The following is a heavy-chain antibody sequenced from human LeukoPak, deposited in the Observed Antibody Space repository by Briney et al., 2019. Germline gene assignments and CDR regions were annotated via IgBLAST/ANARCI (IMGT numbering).Heavy chain of an antibody. CDR1: GFTFSDYW. CDR2: IKQDGSEK. J-gene: IGHJ4*02. D-gene: IGHD6-19*01. V-gene: IGHV3-7*01. CDR3: ARHSSGWYWYYFDY. Sequence: GGSLRLSCVASGFTFSDYWMSWVRQAPGKGLEWVANIKQDGSEKYYVDSVKGRFTISRDNAKNSLYLQMNSLRAEDTAVYYCARHSSGWYWYYFDYWGQGTLVTVSS.